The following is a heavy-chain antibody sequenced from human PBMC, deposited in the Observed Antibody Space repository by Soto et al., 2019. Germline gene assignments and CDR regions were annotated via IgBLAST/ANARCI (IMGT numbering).Heavy chain of an antibody. CDR1: GFTFSSYA. Sequence: GGSLRLSCAASGFTFSSYAMSWVRQAPGKGLEWVSAISGSGGSTYYADSVKGRFTISRDNSKNTLYLQMNSLRAEDTAVYYCAKVNDYGEAPSQYYFDYWGQGTLVTVSS. V-gene: IGHV3-23*01. D-gene: IGHD4-17*01. CDR2: ISGSGGST. CDR3: AKVNDYGEAPSQYYFDY. J-gene: IGHJ4*02.